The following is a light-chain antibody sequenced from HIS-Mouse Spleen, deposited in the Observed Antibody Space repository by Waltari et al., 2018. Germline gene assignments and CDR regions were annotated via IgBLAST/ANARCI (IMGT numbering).Light chain of an antibody. V-gene: IGLV2-14*01. J-gene: IGLJ2*01. CDR3: SSYTSSSTHVV. CDR1: SSDVGGYND. CDR2: EVS. Sequence: HSARPQPAYVSGSPGRSITISSTETSSDVGGYNDFSWYQQHPANRPQLLIDEVSNRPSGVFNRFSGSKYGNTASLPISGLQDEVEDDYYCSSYTSSSTHVVFGGGTKLTVL.